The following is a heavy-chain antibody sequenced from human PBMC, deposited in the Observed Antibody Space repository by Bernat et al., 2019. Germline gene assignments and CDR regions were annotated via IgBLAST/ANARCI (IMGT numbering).Heavy chain of an antibody. J-gene: IGHJ4*02. CDR1: GFTFSSYG. CDR2: ISYDGSKK. Sequence: QVQLVESGGGLVKPGGSLRLSCAASGFTFSSYGMHWVRQAPGKGLEWVAVISYDGSKKYYADSVKGRFTISRDNSKNTLYLQMNSLRAEDTAVYYCAKDKALRFLEWLSDYWGQGTLVTVSS. D-gene: IGHD3-3*01. V-gene: IGHV3-30*18. CDR3: AKDKALRFLEWLSDY.